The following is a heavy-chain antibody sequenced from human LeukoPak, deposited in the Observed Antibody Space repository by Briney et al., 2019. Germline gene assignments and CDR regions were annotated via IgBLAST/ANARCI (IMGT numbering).Heavy chain of an antibody. D-gene: IGHD4-17*01. CDR3: ARRLRRNYFDY. J-gene: IGHJ4*02. CDR1: GFTFSSYE. V-gene: IGHV3-48*03. CDR2: ISSSGSTI. Sequence: PGGSLRLSCAASGFTFSSYEMNWVRQAPGKGLEWVSYISSSGSTIYYADSVKGRFTISRDNAMNSLYLQMNSLRAEDTAVYYCARRLRRNYFDYWGQGTLVTVSS.